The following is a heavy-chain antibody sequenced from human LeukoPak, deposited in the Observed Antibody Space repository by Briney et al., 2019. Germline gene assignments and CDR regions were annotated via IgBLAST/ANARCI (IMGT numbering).Heavy chain of an antibody. CDR3: VKGYSSSWSGYFDS. CDR1: GFIFDDYV. J-gene: IGHJ4*02. Sequence: PGGSLRLSCEASGFIFDDYVRYWVRQVPGKGLEWVSGITWDGYKIDYVESVEGRFTISRDNARNSLFLQMNRVRVEDTAFYYCVKGYSSSWSGYFDSWVQGTPVTVAS. V-gene: IGHV3-9*01. CDR2: ITWDGYKI. D-gene: IGHD5-18*01.